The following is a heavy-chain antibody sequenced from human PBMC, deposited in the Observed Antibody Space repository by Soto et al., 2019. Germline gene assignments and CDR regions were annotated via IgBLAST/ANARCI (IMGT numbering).Heavy chain of an antibody. CDR2: ISYDGSEK. J-gene: IGHJ4*02. CDR3: AKSHLYNWNYHIDF. V-gene: IGHV3-30*18. Sequence: GGSLRLSCGASGFTFSSFGMHWVRQAPGKGLEWVAVISYDGSEKYYVDSVKGRFTISRDNSMDTLYLQMNSLRAEDTAAYYCAKSHLYNWNYHIDFWGQGTLVTVSS. D-gene: IGHD1-7*01. CDR1: GFTFSSFG.